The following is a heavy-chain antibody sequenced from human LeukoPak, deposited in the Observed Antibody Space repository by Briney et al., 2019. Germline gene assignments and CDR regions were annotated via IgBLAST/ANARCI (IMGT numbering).Heavy chain of an antibody. D-gene: IGHD4-17*01. Sequence: SVKVSCKASGGTFSSYAISWVRQAPGQGLEWMGGIIPIFGTANYAQKFQGRVTITTDESTSTAYMELSSLRSEDTAVYYCARARRYGDYSLTGWGQGTLVPVSS. CDR1: GGTFSSYA. CDR3: ARARRYGDYSLTG. V-gene: IGHV1-69*05. J-gene: IGHJ4*02. CDR2: IIPIFGTA.